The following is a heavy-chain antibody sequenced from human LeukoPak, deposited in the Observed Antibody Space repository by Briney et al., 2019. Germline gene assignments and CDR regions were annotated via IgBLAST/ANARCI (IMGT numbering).Heavy chain of an antibody. V-gene: IGHV4-59*08. CDR2: IYYSGST. CDR3: ARAGEYSSSVDY. D-gene: IGHD6-6*01. J-gene: IGHJ4*02. Sequence: SETLSLTCTVSGGSISGYYLSWIRQPPGKGLEWIGYIYYSGSTNYNPSLKSRVTISVHTSKNQFSLRLNSVTAADTAVYYCARAGEYSSSVDYWGQGTLVTVSS. CDR1: GGSISGYY.